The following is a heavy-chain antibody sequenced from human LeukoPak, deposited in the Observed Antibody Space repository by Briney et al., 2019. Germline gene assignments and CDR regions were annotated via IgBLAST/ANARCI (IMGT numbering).Heavy chain of an antibody. CDR1: GFTFSSYA. Sequence: GGSLRLSCAASGFTFSSYAMHWVRQAPGKGLEWVAVISYDGSNKYYADSVKGRFTISRDNSKNTLYLQMNSLRAEDTAVYYCARSPNRVYHHYYYYYGMDVWGQGATVTVSS. CDR2: ISYDGSNK. J-gene: IGHJ6*02. D-gene: IGHD2-2*01. V-gene: IGHV3-30-3*01. CDR3: ARSPNRVYHHYYYYYGMDV.